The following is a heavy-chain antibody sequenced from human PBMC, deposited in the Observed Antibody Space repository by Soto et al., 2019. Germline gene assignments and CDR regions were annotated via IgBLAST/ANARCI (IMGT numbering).Heavy chain of an antibody. Sequence: EVQLLESGGGLVQPGGSLRLSCAASGFTFSFYAMNWVRQAPGKGLEWVSGISDSGGTTYYADSVKGRFTISRDNSKNTLYLQMNSLGVEDTAVYYCARPDRDGDNYEYWGQGTLVTVSA. J-gene: IGHJ4*02. CDR3: ARPDRDGDNYEY. CDR1: GFTFSFYA. CDR2: ISDSGGTT. V-gene: IGHV3-23*01. D-gene: IGHD5-12*01.